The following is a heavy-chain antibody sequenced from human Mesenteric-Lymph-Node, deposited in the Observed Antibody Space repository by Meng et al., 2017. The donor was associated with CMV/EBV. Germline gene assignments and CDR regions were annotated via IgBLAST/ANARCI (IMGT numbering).Heavy chain of an antibody. V-gene: IGHV4-59*13. D-gene: IGHD7-27*01. J-gene: IGHJ4*02. CDR3: GRDNWGSIDY. CDR2: MSYSGST. Sequence: QLQLQESCPGLVKPSETLSLPCTVSGGSFSSYPWSWIRQPPGKGLECVGYMSYSGSTNYNPSLKSRITMSLDASKNQFSLELSSVTAADTAVYYCGRDNWGSIDYWGQGTLVTVSS. CDR1: GGSFSSYP.